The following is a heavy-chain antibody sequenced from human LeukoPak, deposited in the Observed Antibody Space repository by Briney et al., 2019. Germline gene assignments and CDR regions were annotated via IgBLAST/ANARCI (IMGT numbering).Heavy chain of an antibody. J-gene: IGHJ4*02. V-gene: IGHV3-30*18. CDR1: GFAFTTYA. Sequence: GRSLRLSCAASGFAFTTYAMHWVRQAPGRGLEWVAVISYDGTIKYYADSVEGRFTISRDNSKNTLYLQMNSLRAEDTAVYYCANLHDYWGQGTLVTVSS. CDR3: ANLHDY. CDR2: ISYDGTIK.